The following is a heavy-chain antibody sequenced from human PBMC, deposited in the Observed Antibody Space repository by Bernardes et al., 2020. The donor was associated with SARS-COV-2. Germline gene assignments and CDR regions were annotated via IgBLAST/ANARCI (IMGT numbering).Heavy chain of an antibody. V-gene: IGHV4-34*09. CDR2: INHSGST. D-gene: IGHD3-16*01. Sequence: SETLSLTCGVYGGSFRNYHWSWIRQSPGRGLEWIGNINHSGSTNYNPSLTSRVTISLDTSKNQFSLKLSSVTAADTAVYYCARVFGGNSGVFLRPFDYWGQGTLITVSS. J-gene: IGHJ4*02. CDR1: GGSFRNYH. CDR3: ARVFGGNSGVFLRPFDY.